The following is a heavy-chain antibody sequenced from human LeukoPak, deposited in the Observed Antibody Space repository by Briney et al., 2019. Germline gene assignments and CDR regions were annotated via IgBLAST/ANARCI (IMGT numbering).Heavy chain of an antibody. CDR1: GGSFSGYY. CDR2: INHSGST. V-gene: IGHV4-34*01. J-gene: IGHJ4*02. D-gene: IGHD1-26*01. Sequence: SETLSLTCAVYGGSFSGYYWSWIRQPPGKGLEWIGEINHSGSTNYNPSLKSRVTISVDTSKNQFSLKLSSVTAADTAVYYCASGGSYLIGGLYWGQGTLVTVSS. CDR3: ASGGSYLIGGLY.